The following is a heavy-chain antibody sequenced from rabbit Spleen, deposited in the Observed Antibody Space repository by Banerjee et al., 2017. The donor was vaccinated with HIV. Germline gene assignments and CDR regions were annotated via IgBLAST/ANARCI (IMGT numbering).Heavy chain of an antibody. V-gene: IGHV1S40*01. J-gene: IGHJ4*01. CDR2: IYSSSAIT. CDR1: GFDFSSYY. Sequence: QSLEESGGGLVQPGGSLTLSCKASGFDFSSYYMTWVRQAPGKGLEWIGCIYSSSAITWYASWAKGRFTISKTSSTTVTLQMTSLTDADTATYFCARGGYGGHIYAMGLWGPGTLVTVS. D-gene: IGHD4-2*01. CDR3: ARGGYGGHIYAMGL.